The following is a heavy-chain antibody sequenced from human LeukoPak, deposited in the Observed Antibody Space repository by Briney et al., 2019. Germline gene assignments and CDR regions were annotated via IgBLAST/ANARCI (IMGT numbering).Heavy chain of an antibody. V-gene: IGHV1-2*02. Sequence: ASVKVSCKASGYTFTGYYIHWVRQAPGQGLEWMGWINPNSGGTNYAQKFQGRVTMTRDTSISTAYMELRRLRSDDTAVYYCARVDSSGWYYFDYWGQGTLVTVSS. CDR1: GYTFTGYY. D-gene: IGHD6-19*01. CDR3: ARVDSSGWYYFDY. J-gene: IGHJ4*02. CDR2: INPNSGGT.